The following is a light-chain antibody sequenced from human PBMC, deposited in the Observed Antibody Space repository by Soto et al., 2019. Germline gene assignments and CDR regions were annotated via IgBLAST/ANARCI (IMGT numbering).Light chain of an antibody. CDR1: QSVSSPY. V-gene: IGKV3-20*01. CDR2: GAS. CDR3: QQYGSSRQT. Sequence: DIGLTQSPGTLSLSPGERATLSCRASQSVSSPYLAWYQQKPGQAPRLLMYGASSRATGIPDRFSGSGSGTDFTLTISRLEPEDCAVFYCQQYGSSRQTFGQGTKVEIK. J-gene: IGKJ1*01.